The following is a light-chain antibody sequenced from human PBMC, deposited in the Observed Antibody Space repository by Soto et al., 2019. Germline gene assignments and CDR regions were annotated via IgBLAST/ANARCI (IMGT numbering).Light chain of an antibody. CDR2: DAS. CDR3: QQRSSWPIT. CDR1: QSVGSK. J-gene: IGKJ5*01. V-gene: IGKV3-11*01. Sequence: EIVFTQFPAALSLSXXXXXXXXXXASQSVGSKLAWFQQKPGQAPRLLIYDASNRATGIPARFSGSGSGTDFTVTISSLEPEDFAVYYCQQRSSWPITFGPGTRLEIK.